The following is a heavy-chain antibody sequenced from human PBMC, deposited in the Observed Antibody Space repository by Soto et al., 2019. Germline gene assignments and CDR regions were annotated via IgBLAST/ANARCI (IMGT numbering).Heavy chain of an antibody. CDR3: ARKGRSIAGDKNWFDP. Sequence: GASVKVSCKASGGTFSSYAISWVRQAPGQGLEWMGGIIPIFGTANYAQKFQGRVTITADESTSTAYMELSSLRSEDTAVYYCARKGRSIAGDKNWFDPWGQGTLVTVSS. CDR2: IIPIFGTA. J-gene: IGHJ5*02. CDR1: GGTFSSYA. V-gene: IGHV1-69*13. D-gene: IGHD6-6*01.